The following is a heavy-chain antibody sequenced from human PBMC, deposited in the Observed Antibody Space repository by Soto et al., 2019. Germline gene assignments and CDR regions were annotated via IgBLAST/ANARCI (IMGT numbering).Heavy chain of an antibody. J-gene: IGHJ4*02. Sequence: QVQLQESGPGLVKPSQTLSLTCTVSGGSISSGGYYWSWIRQHPGKGLEWIGYIYYSGSTYYNPSLKSRVTISVDTYKNQFSLKLSSVTAADTAVYYCARGPPFGGVISYYFDYWGQGTLVTVSS. CDR2: IYYSGST. D-gene: IGHD3-16*01. CDR1: GGSISSGGYY. CDR3: ARGPPFGGVISYYFDY. V-gene: IGHV4-31*03.